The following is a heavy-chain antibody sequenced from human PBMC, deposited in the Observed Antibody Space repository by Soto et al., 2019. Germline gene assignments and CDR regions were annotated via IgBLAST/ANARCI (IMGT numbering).Heavy chain of an antibody. CDR2: IYYSGST. V-gene: IGHV4-30-4*01. CDR3: ARSGRFGELHLAY. Sequence: PSETLSLTCTVSGGSISSGDYYWSWIRQPPGKGLEWIGYIYYSGSTYYNPSLKSRVTISVDTSKNQFSLKLSSVTAADTAVYYCARSGRFGELHLAYWGQGTLVTVSS. J-gene: IGHJ4*02. D-gene: IGHD3-10*01. CDR1: GGSISSGDYY.